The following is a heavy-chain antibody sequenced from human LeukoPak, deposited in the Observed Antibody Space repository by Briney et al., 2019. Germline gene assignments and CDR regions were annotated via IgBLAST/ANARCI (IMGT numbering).Heavy chain of an antibody. J-gene: IGHJ5*02. CDR2: IIPIFGTA. Sequence: EASVKVSCKASGGTFSSYAISWVRQAPGQGLEWMGGIIPIFGTANYAQKFQGRVTITADESTSTAYMELSSLRSEGTAVYYWGRGRCSSTSCPGDNWFDPWGKGTLVTVSS. D-gene: IGHD2-2*01. CDR3: GRGRCSSTSCPGDNWFDP. CDR1: GGTFSSYA. V-gene: IGHV1-69*13.